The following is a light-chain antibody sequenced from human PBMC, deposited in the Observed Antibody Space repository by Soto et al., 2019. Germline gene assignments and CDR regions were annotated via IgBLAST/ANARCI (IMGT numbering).Light chain of an antibody. CDR3: QQIWT. CDR1: QSISSW. Sequence: DIQMTQSPSTLSASVVYIVTITCRASQSISSWLAWYQQKPGKAPKLLIYDASSLESGVPSRFSGSGSGTEFTLTISSLQPDDFATYYCQQIWTCGQGTKGDIK. V-gene: IGKV1-5*01. J-gene: IGKJ1*01. CDR2: DAS.